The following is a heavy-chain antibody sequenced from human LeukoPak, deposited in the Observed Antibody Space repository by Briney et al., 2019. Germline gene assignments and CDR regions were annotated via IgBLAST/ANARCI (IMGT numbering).Heavy chain of an antibody. CDR3: ANTGSYSVY. Sequence: PGGSLRLSCAASGFTFRSYGMGWVRQAPGKGLEWVSSITSTGTANYADSVKDRFVISRDNSKDTLFLQMSSLRVEDTAVYYCANTGSYSVYWGQGTLVTVSS. CDR2: ITSTGTA. V-gene: IGHV3-23*01. CDR1: GFTFRSYG. J-gene: IGHJ4*02. D-gene: IGHD1-26*01.